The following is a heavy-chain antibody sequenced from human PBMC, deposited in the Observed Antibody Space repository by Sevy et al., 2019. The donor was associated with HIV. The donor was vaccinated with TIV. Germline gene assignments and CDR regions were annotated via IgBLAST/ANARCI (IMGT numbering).Heavy chain of an antibody. CDR2: ISSSSSTI. V-gene: IGHV3-48*02. CDR3: ARDLGVTSSSSDFDY. J-gene: IGHJ4*02. Sequence: GGSLRLSCAASGFTFSSYSMNWVRQAPGKGLEWVSYISSSSSTIYYADSVKDRFTISRDNAKNSLYLQMNSLRDEDTAVYYCARDLGVTSSSSDFDYWGQGTLVTVSS. D-gene: IGHD6-6*01. CDR1: GFTFSSYS.